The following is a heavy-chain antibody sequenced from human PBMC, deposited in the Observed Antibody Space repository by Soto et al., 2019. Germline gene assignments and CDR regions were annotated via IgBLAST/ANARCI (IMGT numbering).Heavy chain of an antibody. D-gene: IGHD4-17*01. Sequence: EVQLVESGGGLVQPGGSLRLSCAASGFTFSSYWMSWVRQAPGKGLEWVANIKQDGSEKYYVDSVKGRFTISRDNAKNSLYLQMNSLRAEDTAVYYCARYYGGHYYYYYMDVWGKGTTVTVSS. V-gene: IGHV3-7*01. CDR3: ARYYGGHYYYYYMDV. CDR2: IKQDGSEK. J-gene: IGHJ6*03. CDR1: GFTFSSYW.